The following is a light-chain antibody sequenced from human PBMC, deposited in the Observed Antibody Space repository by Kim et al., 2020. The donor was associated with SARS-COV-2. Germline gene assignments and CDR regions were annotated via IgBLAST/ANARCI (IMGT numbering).Light chain of an antibody. CDR2: DVS. Sequence: QSAPTQPASVSGSPGQSITISCTGTSSDVGGYNYVSWYQQHPGKAPKLMIYDVSKRPSGVSNRFSGSKSGNTASLTISGLQAEDEADYYCSSYTSSRTYVFGTGTKVTVL. V-gene: IGLV2-14*01. CDR1: SSDVGGYNY. CDR3: SSYTSSRTYV. J-gene: IGLJ1*01.